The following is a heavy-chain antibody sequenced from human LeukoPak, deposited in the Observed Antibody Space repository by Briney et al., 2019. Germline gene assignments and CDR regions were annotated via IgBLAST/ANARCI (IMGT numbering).Heavy chain of an antibody. D-gene: IGHD1-26*01. Sequence: QSGGSLRLSCAASGFTFSSYWMSWVRQAPGKGLEWVANIKQDGSEKYYVDSVKGRFTISRDNAKNSLYLQMNSLRAEDTAVYYCAKKSGSYAGPNYFDYWGQGTLVTVSS. CDR3: AKKSGSYAGPNYFDY. CDR2: IKQDGSEK. V-gene: IGHV3-7*01. J-gene: IGHJ4*02. CDR1: GFTFSSYW.